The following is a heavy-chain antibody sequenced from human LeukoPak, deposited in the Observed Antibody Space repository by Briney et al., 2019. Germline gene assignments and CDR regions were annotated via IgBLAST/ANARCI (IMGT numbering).Heavy chain of an antibody. V-gene: IGHV4-31*03. Sequence: SETLSLTCTVSGVSISSGGYYWSWIRQHPGKGLEWIGYIFFSGSTYYNPSLESRVNISVDTSENQFSLKVTSVTAADTAVYYCASVVAGLAALDVWGQGTVVTVSS. D-gene: IGHD2-15*01. J-gene: IGHJ3*01. CDR3: ASVVAGLAALDV. CDR1: GVSISSGGYY. CDR2: IFFSGST.